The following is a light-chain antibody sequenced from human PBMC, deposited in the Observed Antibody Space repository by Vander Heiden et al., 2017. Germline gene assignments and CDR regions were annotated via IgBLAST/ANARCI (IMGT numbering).Light chain of an antibody. Sequence: SFELTQPPSVSVSPGQTASITCSAHTMGDKYISWYQQKPGQSPVLVIYQDNKRPSGIPERFSGSNSGNTATLTISGTQAMEEADYYCQAWDTTYYYVFGSGTKVTVL. J-gene: IGLJ1*01. CDR3: QAWDTTYYYV. CDR2: QDN. CDR1: TMGDKY. V-gene: IGLV3-1*01.